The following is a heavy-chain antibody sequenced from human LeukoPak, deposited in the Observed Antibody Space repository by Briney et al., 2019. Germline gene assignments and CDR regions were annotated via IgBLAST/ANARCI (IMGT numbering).Heavy chain of an antibody. D-gene: IGHD6-13*01. Sequence: SETLSLTCTVSGGSISSSSYYWGWIRQPPGKGLEWIGSIYYSGSTYYNPSLKSRVTISVDTSKNQFSLKLSPVTAADTAVYYCARSQGIAAAGTGGWFDPWGQGTLVTVSS. V-gene: IGHV4-39*01. CDR1: GGSISSSSYY. J-gene: IGHJ5*02. CDR2: IYYSGST. CDR3: ARSQGIAAAGTGGWFDP.